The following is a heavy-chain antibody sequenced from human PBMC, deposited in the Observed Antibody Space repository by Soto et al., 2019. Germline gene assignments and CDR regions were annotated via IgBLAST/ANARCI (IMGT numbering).Heavy chain of an antibody. V-gene: IGHV4-39*01. Sequence: QLQLQESGPGLVKPSETLSLTCTVSGGSISSSSYYWGWIRQPPGKGLEWIGSIYYSGSTDYNPSRQSRCTIAVDTPTNQFSLKLTSVTAADTAVYYCARHLECSGGSCYAYYYDGMDVWGQGTTVTVSS. CDR2: IYYSGST. CDR3: ARHLECSGGSCYAYYYDGMDV. CDR1: GGSISSSSYY. J-gene: IGHJ6*02. D-gene: IGHD2-15*01.